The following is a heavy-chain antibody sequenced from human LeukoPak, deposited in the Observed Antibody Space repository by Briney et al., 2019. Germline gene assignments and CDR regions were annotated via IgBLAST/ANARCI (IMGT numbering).Heavy chain of an antibody. D-gene: IGHD2-2*01. V-gene: IGHV4-31*03. J-gene: IGHJ4*02. CDR2: IYYSGST. CDR3: GRGGRGYCSSTSCYAPFDY. Sequence: PSETLSLTCTVSGGSISSGGYYWSWIRQHPGKGLEWIGYIYYSGSTYYNPSLKSRVTISVDTPKNQFSLKLTSVTAADPAVYLCGRGGRGYCSSTSCYAPFDYWGQGTLVTVSS. CDR1: GGSISSGGYY.